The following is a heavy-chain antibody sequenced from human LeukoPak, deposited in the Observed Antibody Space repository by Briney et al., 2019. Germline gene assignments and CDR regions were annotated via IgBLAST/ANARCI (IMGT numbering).Heavy chain of an antibody. CDR1: GFTFSSYA. Sequence: GGSLRLSCAASGFTFSSYAMHWVRQAPGKGLEWVAVISYDGSNKYYADSVKGRFTISRDNSKNTLYLQMNSLRAEDTAVYYCASGDYYDSSGYHDHDAFDIWGQGTMVTVSS. J-gene: IGHJ3*02. D-gene: IGHD3-22*01. V-gene: IGHV3-30*04. CDR2: ISYDGSNK. CDR3: ASGDYYDSSGYHDHDAFDI.